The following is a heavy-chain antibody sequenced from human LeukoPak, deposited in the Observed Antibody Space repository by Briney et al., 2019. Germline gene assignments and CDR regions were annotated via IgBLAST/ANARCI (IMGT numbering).Heavy chain of an antibody. D-gene: IGHD4-17*01. CDR1: GYTFSSYG. Sequence: ASVKVSCKASGYTFSSYGISWVRQAPGQGLEWMGWISAYNGDTHYAQKFQGRVTMTTDTSTSTAYMELRSLRSDDTAMYYCARRGGKNYGDYLLYYYYMDVWGKGTTVTVSS. J-gene: IGHJ6*03. V-gene: IGHV1-18*01. CDR3: ARRGGKNYGDYLLYYYYMDV. CDR2: ISAYNGDT.